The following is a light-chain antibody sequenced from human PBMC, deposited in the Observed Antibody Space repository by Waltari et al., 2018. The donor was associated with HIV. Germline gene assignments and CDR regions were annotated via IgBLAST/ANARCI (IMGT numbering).Light chain of an antibody. CDR1: SSNIGGTY. CDR2: SNN. J-gene: IGLJ3*02. CDR3: AAWDDSLNAWV. V-gene: IGLV1-44*01. Sequence: QSVLTQPPSASGTPGQRVTISCSGSSSNIGGTYVYWYQQLPGTAPKLLIYSNNQRPSGVPDRISGSKSGTSASLAISGLQSVDEADYYCAAWDDSLNAWVFGGGTKLTVL.